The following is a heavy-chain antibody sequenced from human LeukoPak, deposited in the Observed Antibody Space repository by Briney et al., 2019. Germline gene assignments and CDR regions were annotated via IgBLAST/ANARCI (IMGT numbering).Heavy chain of an antibody. J-gene: IGHJ3*01. CDR3: GRDAGLSSGTYDAFDV. Sequence: PGGSLRLSCAASGFTFSSFAMSWVRQAPGKGLEWVSAISSSGGTTYYADSVKGRFTISRDNAKNSLYLQMNSLRAEDTALYYCGRDAGLSSGTYDAFDVWGQGTMVTVSS. CDR1: GFTFSSFA. V-gene: IGHV3-23*01. CDR2: ISSSGGTT. D-gene: IGHD1-26*01.